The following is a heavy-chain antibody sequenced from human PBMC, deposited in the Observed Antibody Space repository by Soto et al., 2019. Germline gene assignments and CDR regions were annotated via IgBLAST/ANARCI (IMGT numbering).Heavy chain of an antibody. CDR3: ARDSFNTGLYFDY. J-gene: IGHJ4*02. V-gene: IGHV4-59*12. Sequence: QVQLQESGPGLVKPSETLSLTCTVSGDSISSYYWNWIRQPPGKGLEWIGYIYSSGHTHYNPSLKSRVTMSLDTSKNQFSPILNSVTAADTAVYYCARDSFNTGLYFDYWGRGILVTVSS. D-gene: IGHD2-8*02. CDR1: GDSISSYY. CDR2: IYSSGHT.